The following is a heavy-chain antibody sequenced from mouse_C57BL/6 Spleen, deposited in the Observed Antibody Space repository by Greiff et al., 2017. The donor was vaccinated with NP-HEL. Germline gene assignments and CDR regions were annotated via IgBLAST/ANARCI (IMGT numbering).Heavy chain of an antibody. CDR1: GYAFTNYL. CDR2: INPGSGGT. J-gene: IGHJ2*01. V-gene: IGHV1-54*01. CDR3: AGGSTVVADYFDY. Sequence: VQLQQSGAELVRPGTSVKVSCKASGYAFTNYLIEWVKQRPGQGLEWIGVINPGSGGTNYNEKFKGKATLTADKSSSTAYMQLSSLTSEDSAVYFCAGGSTVVADYFDYWGQGTTLTVSS. D-gene: IGHD1-1*01.